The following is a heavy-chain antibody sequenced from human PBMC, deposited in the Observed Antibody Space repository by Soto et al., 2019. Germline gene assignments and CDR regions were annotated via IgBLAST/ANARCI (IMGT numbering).Heavy chain of an antibody. D-gene: IGHD5-18*01. J-gene: IGHJ4*02. Sequence: SCAASGFTFSSYAMIWVRQAPGKGLEWVSAISGSGGSTYYADSVKGRFTISRDNSKNTLYLQMNSLRAEDTAVYYYATGYSYGSFPDYYFDYWGQGTLVTVSS. CDR2: ISGSGGST. V-gene: IGHV3-23*01. CDR1: GFTFSSYA. CDR3: ATGYSYGSFPDYYFDY.